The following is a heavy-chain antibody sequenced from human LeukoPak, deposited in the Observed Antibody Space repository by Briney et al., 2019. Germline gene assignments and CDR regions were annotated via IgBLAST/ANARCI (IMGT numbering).Heavy chain of an antibody. CDR3: ARVRRGIYDDYYYYGMDV. V-gene: IGHV4-59*08. CDR1: GGSISSYY. J-gene: IGHJ6*02. Sequence: SETLSLTCTVSGGSISSYYWSWIRQPPGKGLEWIGYIYYSGSTNYNPSLKSRVTISVDTSKNQFSLKLSSVTAADTAVYYCARVRRGIYDDYYYYGMDVWGQGTTVTVSS. CDR2: IYYSGST. D-gene: IGHD5/OR15-5a*01.